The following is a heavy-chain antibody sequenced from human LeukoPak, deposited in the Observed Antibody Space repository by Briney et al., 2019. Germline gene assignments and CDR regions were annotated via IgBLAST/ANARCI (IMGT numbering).Heavy chain of an antibody. CDR3: ATEHIAAAAPTIDGDYQRRYFDY. D-gene: IGHD6-13*01. J-gene: IGHJ4*02. CDR1: GYTLTELS. CDR2: FDPEDGET. V-gene: IGHV1-24*01. Sequence: GASVKVSCEVSGYTLTELSMHWVRQAPGKGLEWMGGFDPEDGETIYAQKFQGRVTMTEDTSTDTAYMELSSLRSEDTAVYFCATEHIAAAAPTIDGDYQRRYFDYWGQGTLVTVSS.